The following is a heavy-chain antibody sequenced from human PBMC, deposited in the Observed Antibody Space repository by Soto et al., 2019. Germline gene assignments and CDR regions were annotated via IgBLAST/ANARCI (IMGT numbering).Heavy chain of an antibody. CDR2: ISYDGSNK. CDR1: GFTFSSYG. V-gene: IGHV3-30*18. J-gene: IGHJ4*02. Sequence: GGSLRLSCAASGFTFSSYGMHWVRQAPGKGLEWVAVISYDGSNKYYADSVKGRFTISRDNSKNTLYLQMNSLRAEDTAVYYCAKSANTYYDFWSGYSFDYWGQGNLVPVSS. CDR3: AKSANTYYDFWSGYSFDY. D-gene: IGHD3-3*01.